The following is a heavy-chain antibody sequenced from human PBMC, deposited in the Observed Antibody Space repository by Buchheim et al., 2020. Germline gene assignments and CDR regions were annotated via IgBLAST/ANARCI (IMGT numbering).Heavy chain of an antibody. CDR1: GFTFSSYG. CDR2: ISYDGSNK. CDR3: AKDFRIGDLDY. D-gene: IGHD3-10*01. Sequence: QVQLVESGGGVVQPGRSLRLSCAASGFTFSSYGMHWVRQAPGKGLEWVAVISYDGSNKYYADSVKGRFTISRDNSKNTLYLQMNSLRAEDTAVYYCAKDFRIGDLDYWGQGTL. V-gene: IGHV3-30*18. J-gene: IGHJ4*02.